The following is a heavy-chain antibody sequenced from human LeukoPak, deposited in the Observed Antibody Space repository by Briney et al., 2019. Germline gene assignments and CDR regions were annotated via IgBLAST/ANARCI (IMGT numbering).Heavy chain of an antibody. Sequence: GGSLRLSCAASGFTFSTSWMTWVRQAPGKGLDWLGNINPDGSRINYVDSVKGRFTFSRDNAKNSLFLQMNSLRAEDTAVYYCARDFTIQLWPCMDVWGQGTTVTVSS. J-gene: IGHJ6*02. CDR3: ARDFTIQLWPCMDV. D-gene: IGHD5-18*01. CDR2: INPDGSRI. CDR1: GFTFSTSW. V-gene: IGHV3-7*01.